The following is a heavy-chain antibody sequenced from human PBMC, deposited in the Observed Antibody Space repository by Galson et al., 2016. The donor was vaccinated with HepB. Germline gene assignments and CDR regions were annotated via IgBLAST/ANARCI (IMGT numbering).Heavy chain of an antibody. J-gene: IGHJ4*02. D-gene: IGHD5-18*01. Sequence: SVKVSCKASGGTFNSYAFSWVRQAPGQGLEWMGGINPIFGTINYAQKFQGRVTITADESRSTAYMELSSLRSDDTAVYYCARDLDTAMNNDGGTDYWGQGTLVTVSS. CDR2: INPIFGTI. CDR1: GGTFNSYA. V-gene: IGHV1-69*13. CDR3: ARDLDTAMNNDGGTDY.